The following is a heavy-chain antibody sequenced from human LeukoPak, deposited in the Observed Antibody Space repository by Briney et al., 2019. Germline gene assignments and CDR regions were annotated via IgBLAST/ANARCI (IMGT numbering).Heavy chain of an antibody. D-gene: IGHD4-23*01. CDR1: GGSISSYY. CDR3: ARVGVRCYFDH. Sequence: PSETLSLTCTVSGGSISSYYWSWIRQPPGKGLEWIGYIYYSGSTNYNPSLKSRVTISVDTSKNQFSLKLSSVTAADTAVYYCARVGVRCYFDHWGQGTLVTVSS. J-gene: IGHJ4*02. V-gene: IGHV4-59*01. CDR2: IYYSGST.